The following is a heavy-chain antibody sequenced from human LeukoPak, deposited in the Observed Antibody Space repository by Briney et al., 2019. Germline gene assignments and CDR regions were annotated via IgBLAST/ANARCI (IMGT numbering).Heavy chain of an antibody. CDR1: GFTFSSYG. CDR3: AKPGRRVVVPAAIDY. CDR2: ISYDGSNK. Sequence: GGSLRLSCAASGFTFSSYGMHWVRQAPGKGLEWVAVISYDGSNKYYADSVKGRFTISRDNSKNTLYLQMNSLRAEDTAVYYCAKPGRRVVVPAAIDYWGQGTLVTVSS. D-gene: IGHD2-2*01. V-gene: IGHV3-30*18. J-gene: IGHJ4*02.